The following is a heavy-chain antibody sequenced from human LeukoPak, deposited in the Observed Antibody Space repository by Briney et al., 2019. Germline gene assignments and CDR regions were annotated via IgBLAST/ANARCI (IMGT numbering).Heavy chain of an antibody. Sequence: SETLSLTCTVSGYSISSGYYWGWIRQPPGKGLEWIGSIYHSGSTYYNPSLKSRVTISVDTSKNQFSLKLSSVTAADTAVYYCARAVEYSSSSEAFDIWGQGTMVTVSS. CDR1: GYSISSGYY. D-gene: IGHD6-6*01. J-gene: IGHJ3*02. V-gene: IGHV4-38-2*02. CDR3: ARAVEYSSSSEAFDI. CDR2: IYHSGST.